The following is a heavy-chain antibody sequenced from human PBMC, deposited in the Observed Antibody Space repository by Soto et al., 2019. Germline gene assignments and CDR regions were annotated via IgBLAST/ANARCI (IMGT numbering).Heavy chain of an antibody. V-gene: IGHV6-1*01. J-gene: IGHJ6*03. CDR2: TYYRSKWYN. CDR3: ARVVYYDFWNIYYYMDV. D-gene: IGHD3-3*01. Sequence: PSQTLSLTCAISGDSVSSNSAAWNWIRQSPSRGLEWLGRTYYRSKWYNDYAVSAKSRITINPDTSKNQFSLQLNSVTPEDTAVYYCARVVYYDFWNIYYYMDVWGKGTTVTVSS. CDR1: GDSVSSNSAA.